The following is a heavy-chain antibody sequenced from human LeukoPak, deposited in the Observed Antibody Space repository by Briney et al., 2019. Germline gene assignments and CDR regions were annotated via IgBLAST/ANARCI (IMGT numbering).Heavy chain of an antibody. D-gene: IGHD3-10*01. CDR3: AREWLFGELRFAFDI. J-gene: IGHJ3*02. Sequence: GGSLRLSCAASGFTVSSNYMSWVRQAPGKGLEWVSVIYSGGSTYYADSVKGRFTISRDNSKNTLYLQMNSLRAEDTAVYYCAREWLFGELRFAFDIWGKGQWSPSLQ. V-gene: IGHV3-53*01. CDR1: GFTVSSNY. CDR2: IYSGGST.